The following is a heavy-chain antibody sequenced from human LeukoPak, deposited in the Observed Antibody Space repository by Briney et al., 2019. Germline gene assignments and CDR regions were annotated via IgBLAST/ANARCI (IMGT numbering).Heavy chain of an antibody. Sequence: LSGGSLRLSCVASGFTFGKYWMSWVRQAPGKGLEWVANIKLDGSEKNYVDSVKGRFTISRDNAKNSLYLQMNSLRAEDTAVYYCAREAGDSSGWYNWVDPWGQGTLVTVSS. D-gene: IGHD6-19*01. V-gene: IGHV3-7*01. CDR1: GFTFGKYW. J-gene: IGHJ5*02. CDR2: IKLDGSEK. CDR3: AREAGDSSGWYNWVDP.